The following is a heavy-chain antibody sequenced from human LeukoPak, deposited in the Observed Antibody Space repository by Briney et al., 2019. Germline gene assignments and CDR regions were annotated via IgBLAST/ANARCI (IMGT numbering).Heavy chain of an antibody. CDR1: GFTFSSYG. CDR3: AKDLSGNFDY. J-gene: IGHJ4*02. V-gene: IGHV3-30*18. CDR2: ISYDGSNK. D-gene: IGHD1-26*01. Sequence: GGSLRLSCAASGFTFSSYGMHWVRQAPGKGLEWVAVISYDGSNKYYADSVKGRFTISRDNSKNTPYLQMNSLRAEDTAVYYCAKDLSGNFDYWGQGTLVTVSS.